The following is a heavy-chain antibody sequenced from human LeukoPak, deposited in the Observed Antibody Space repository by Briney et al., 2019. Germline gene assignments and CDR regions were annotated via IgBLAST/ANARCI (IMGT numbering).Heavy chain of an antibody. D-gene: IGHD3-10*01. CDR2: IFPGDSDT. Sequence: GESLKISCKGSGYSFTSYWIGWVRQVPGKGLEWMGIIFPGDSDTKYSPSFQGQVTISADKSISTAYLQWRSLKASDTAMYYCARAGSGGLGWFDPWDQGTLVNVSS. CDR1: GYSFTSYW. CDR3: ARAGSGGLGWFDP. V-gene: IGHV5-51*01. J-gene: IGHJ5*02.